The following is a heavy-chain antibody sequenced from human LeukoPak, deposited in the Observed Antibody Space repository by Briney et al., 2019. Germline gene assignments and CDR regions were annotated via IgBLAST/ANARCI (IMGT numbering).Heavy chain of an antibody. Sequence: GGSLRLSCAASGFTFSDYYMSWIRQAPGKGLEWVSYISSSSSYTNYADSVKGRLTISRDNAKNSLYLQMNSLRAEDTAVYYCASRSSGWYGIDYWGQGTLVTVSS. CDR3: ASRSSGWYGIDY. CDR2: ISSSSSYT. D-gene: IGHD6-19*01. CDR1: GFTFSDYY. J-gene: IGHJ4*02. V-gene: IGHV3-11*06.